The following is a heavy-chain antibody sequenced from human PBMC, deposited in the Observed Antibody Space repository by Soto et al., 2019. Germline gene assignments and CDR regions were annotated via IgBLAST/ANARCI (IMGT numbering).Heavy chain of an antibody. V-gene: IGHV1-8*01. Sequence: QVQLVQSGAEVKKPGASVKVSCKASGYTFTSYDINWVRQATGQGLEWMGWMNPNSGNTGYAQKLQGRGTMTRNTSIITAYMELSSLRSEDTAVYYCARGTSVVVVAAVFDYWGQGTLVTVSS. CDR2: MNPNSGNT. J-gene: IGHJ4*02. D-gene: IGHD2-15*01. CDR3: ARGTSVVVVAAVFDY. CDR1: GYTFTSYD.